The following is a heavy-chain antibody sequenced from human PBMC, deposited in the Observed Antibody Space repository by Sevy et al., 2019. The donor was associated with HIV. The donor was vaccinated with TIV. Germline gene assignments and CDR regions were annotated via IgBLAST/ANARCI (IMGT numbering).Heavy chain of an antibody. J-gene: IGHJ4*02. CDR3: ARGREAAAPQYYFDY. CDR2: IIPIFGTA. D-gene: IGHD6-13*01. Sequence: ASVKVSCKASGGTFSSYAISWVRQAPGQGLEWMGGIIPIFGTANYAQKFQGRVTITADESTSTAYMELSSLRSEDTAVYYCARGREAAAPQYYFDYWGQGTLVTVSS. V-gene: IGHV1-69*13. CDR1: GGTFSSYA.